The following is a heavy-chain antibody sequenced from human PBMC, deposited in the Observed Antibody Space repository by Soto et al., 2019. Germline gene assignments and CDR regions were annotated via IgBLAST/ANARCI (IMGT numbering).Heavy chain of an antibody. V-gene: IGHV3-30-3*01. CDR1: GFTLSSYA. D-gene: IGHD3-3*01. Sequence: QVQLVESGGGVVQPGRSLRLSCAASGFTLSSYAMHWVRQAPGKGREWVAVISCAGTSTYYADSVRGRFTISRDNSKDTVYLQLNSLRTEDTDVYHCARDPGHDGNEYYTFDSGGQGTLVTVSS. J-gene: IGHJ4*02. CDR2: ISCAGTST. CDR3: ARDPGHDGNEYYTFDS.